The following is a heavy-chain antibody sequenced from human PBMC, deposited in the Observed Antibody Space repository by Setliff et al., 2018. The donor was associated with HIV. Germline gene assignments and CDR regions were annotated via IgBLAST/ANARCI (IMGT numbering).Heavy chain of an antibody. J-gene: IGHJ4*02. CDR3: AKDPPGFSHFLDY. CDR2: ISDTGDYL. V-gene: IGHV3-23*01. Sequence: GGSLRLSCTASAFTFNKYAMAWGRQAPGKGLEWVSAISDTGDYLYYADSVKGRFTISGDNSADTVYLQMTGLRVEDTAVYFCAKDPPGFSHFLDYWGQGAVVTV. CDR1: AFTFNKYA.